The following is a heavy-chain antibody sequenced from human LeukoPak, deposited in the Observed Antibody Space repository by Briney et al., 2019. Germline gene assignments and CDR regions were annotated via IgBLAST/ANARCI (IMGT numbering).Heavy chain of an antibody. CDR3: AKLGTGYSSSWYEATNFDY. CDR2: ISGSGGST. J-gene: IGHJ4*02. V-gene: IGHV3-23*01. CDR1: GFTFSSYS. D-gene: IGHD6-13*01. Sequence: GGSLRLSCAASGFTFSSYSMNWVRQAPGKGLEWVSAISGSGGSTYYADSVKGRFTISRDNSKNTLYLQMNSLRAEDTAVYYCAKLGTGYSSSWYEATNFDYWGQGTLVTVSS.